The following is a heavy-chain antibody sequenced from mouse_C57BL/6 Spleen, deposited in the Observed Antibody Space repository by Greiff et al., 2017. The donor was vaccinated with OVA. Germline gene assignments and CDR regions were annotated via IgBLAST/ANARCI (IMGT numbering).Heavy chain of an antibody. Sequence: EVKLQQSGPELVKPGASVKISCKASGYTFTDYYMNWVKQSHGKSLEWIGDINPNNGGTSYNQKFKGKATLTVDKSSSTAYMELRSLTSEDSAVYYCARVDTAMDYWGQGTSVTVSS. J-gene: IGHJ4*01. CDR2: INPNNGGT. D-gene: IGHD5-1-1*01. V-gene: IGHV1-26*01. CDR3: ARVDTAMDY. CDR1: GYTFTDYY.